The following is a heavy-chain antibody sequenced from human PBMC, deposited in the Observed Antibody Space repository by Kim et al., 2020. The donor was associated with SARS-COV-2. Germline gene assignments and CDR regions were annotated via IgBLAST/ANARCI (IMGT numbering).Heavy chain of an antibody. Sequence: GGSLRLSCAASGFTFSSYGMHWVRQAPGKGLEWVAFISYDGSNKYYADSVNGRFTISIDNSKNTLYLQMNSMRAEDTAVYYCAKGWPYYDILTGYYKGDAFDIWGQGTMVTVPS. D-gene: IGHD3-9*01. CDR3: AKGWPYYDILTGYYKGDAFDI. CDR1: GFTFSSYG. V-gene: IGHV3-30*18. J-gene: IGHJ3*02. CDR2: ISYDGSNK.